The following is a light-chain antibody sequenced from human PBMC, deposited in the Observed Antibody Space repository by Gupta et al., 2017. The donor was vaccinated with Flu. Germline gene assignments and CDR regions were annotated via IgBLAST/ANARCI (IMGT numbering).Light chain of an antibody. CDR3: QQYNSYSTT. V-gene: IGKV1-5*03. CDR1: QSISSW. Sequence: GDRVTITCRASQSISSWLAWYQQKPGKAPKLLIYKASSLESGVPSRFSGSGSGTEFTLTISSLQPDDFATYYCQQYNSYSTTFGQGTKVEIK. J-gene: IGKJ1*01. CDR2: KAS.